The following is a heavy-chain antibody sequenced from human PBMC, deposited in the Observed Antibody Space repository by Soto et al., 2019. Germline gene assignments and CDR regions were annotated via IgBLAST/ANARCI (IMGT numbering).Heavy chain of an antibody. Sequence: SVKVSCKASGGTFSSYAISWVRQAPGQGLEWMGGIIPIFGTANYAQKFQGRGTITADKSTSTAYMELSSLRSEDTAVYYCARSLRTQGDFWSGYPPPVYYYYGMDVWGQGTTVTVSS. D-gene: IGHD3-3*01. CDR1: GGTFSSYA. V-gene: IGHV1-69*06. J-gene: IGHJ6*02. CDR3: ARSLRTQGDFWSGYPPPVYYYYGMDV. CDR2: IIPIFGTA.